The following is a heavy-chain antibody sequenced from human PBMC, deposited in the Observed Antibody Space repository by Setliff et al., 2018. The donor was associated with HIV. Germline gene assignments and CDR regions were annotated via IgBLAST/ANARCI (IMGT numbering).Heavy chain of an antibody. Sequence: SETLSLTCAVYGGSFSGYYWNWIRQPPGERPEWIGTIYYVGSTYYNPYLKSRASIFVDTSKNQFSLKLYSVTAADTAVYYCAGGFWGGPLFDPWGRGTLVTVSS. CDR3: AGGFWGGPLFDP. CDR2: IYYVGST. J-gene: IGHJ5*01. CDR1: GGSFSGYY. D-gene: IGHD3-3*01. V-gene: IGHV4-34*01.